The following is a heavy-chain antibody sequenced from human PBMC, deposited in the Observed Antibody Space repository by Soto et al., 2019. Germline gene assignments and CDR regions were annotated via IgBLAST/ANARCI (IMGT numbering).Heavy chain of an antibody. D-gene: IGHD3-22*01. Sequence: ASVKVSCKASGYTFTGYYMHWVRQAPGQGLGWMGWINPNSGGTNYAQKFQGRVTMTRDTSISTAYMELSRLRSDDTAVYYCAIMLPATMIVVSDYWGQGTLVTVSS. CDR1: GYTFTGYY. J-gene: IGHJ4*02. CDR3: AIMLPATMIVVSDY. V-gene: IGHV1-2*02. CDR2: INPNSGGT.